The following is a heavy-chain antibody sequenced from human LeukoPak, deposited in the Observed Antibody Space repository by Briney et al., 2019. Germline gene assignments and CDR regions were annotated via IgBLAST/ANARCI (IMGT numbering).Heavy chain of an antibody. V-gene: IGHV4-30-4*08. CDR2: IYYSGTT. Sequence: PSQTLSLTCTVSGGSISSGDYYWSWIRQPPGKGLEWIGYIYYSGTTYYNPSLKSRVTISVDTSKNQFSLKLSSVTAADTAVYYCARHGAVAGIYDAFDIWGQGTMVTVSS. D-gene: IGHD6-19*01. CDR1: GGSISSGDYY. J-gene: IGHJ3*02. CDR3: ARHGAVAGIYDAFDI.